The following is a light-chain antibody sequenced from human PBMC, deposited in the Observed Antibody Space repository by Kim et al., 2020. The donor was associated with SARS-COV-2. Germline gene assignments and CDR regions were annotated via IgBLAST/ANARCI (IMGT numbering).Light chain of an antibody. J-gene: IGLJ1*01. V-gene: IGLV2-23*02. CDR2: EVS. CDR1: SSDVGSYNL. CDR3: CSCAGSSSYV. Sequence: LTQPASVSGSPGQSITISCTGTSSDVGSYNLVSWYQQHPGKAPKLMIYEVSKRPSGVSNRFSGSKSGNTASLTISGLQAEDEADYYCCSCAGSSSYVFGTGTKVTVL.